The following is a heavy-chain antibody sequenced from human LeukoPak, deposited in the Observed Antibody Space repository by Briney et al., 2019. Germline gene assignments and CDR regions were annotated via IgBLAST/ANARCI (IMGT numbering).Heavy chain of an antibody. J-gene: IGHJ4*02. V-gene: IGHV4-59*01. Sequence: SETLSLTCTVSGSSISSYYWSWIRQPPGKGLEWIGDVYYSGITHYNPSLKSRVTISVDTSKNQYSLKLTSVTAADTAVYYCASGPYPAAGTDHQFDYWGQGTLVTVFS. CDR1: GSSISSYY. D-gene: IGHD6-13*01. CDR2: VYYSGIT. CDR3: ASGPYPAAGTDHQFDY.